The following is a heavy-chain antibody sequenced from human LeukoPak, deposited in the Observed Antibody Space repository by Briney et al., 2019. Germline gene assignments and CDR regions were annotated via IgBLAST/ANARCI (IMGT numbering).Heavy chain of an antibody. CDR3: ARTSSSGWYDFDY. D-gene: IGHD6-19*01. Sequence: SETLSLTCAVYGGSFSGYYWSWIRQPPGKGLEWIGEINHSGSTNYNPSLKSRVTISVDTSMNQFSLKLTSVTAADTAVYYCARTSSSGWYDFDYWGQGTLVTVSS. CDR1: GGSFSGYY. CDR2: INHSGST. V-gene: IGHV4-34*01. J-gene: IGHJ4*02.